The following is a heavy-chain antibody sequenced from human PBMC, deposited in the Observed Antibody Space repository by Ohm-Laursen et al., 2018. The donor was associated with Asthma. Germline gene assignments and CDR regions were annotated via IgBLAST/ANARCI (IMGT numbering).Heavy chain of an antibody. D-gene: IGHD3-3*01. CDR2: ISGSGGST. V-gene: IGHV3-23*01. CDR1: GFTFSSYA. Sequence: SLRLSCAASGFTFSSYAMSWVRQAPGKGLEWVSAISGSGGSTYYADSVKGRFTISRDNSMNTLYLQMNSLRAEDTAVYYCANFWSGYDAFDIWGQGTMVTVSS. J-gene: IGHJ3*02. CDR3: ANFWSGYDAFDI.